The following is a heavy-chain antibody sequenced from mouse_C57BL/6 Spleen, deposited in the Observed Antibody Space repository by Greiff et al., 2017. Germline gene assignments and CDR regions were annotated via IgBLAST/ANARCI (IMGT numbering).Heavy chain of an antibody. D-gene: IGHD1-1*02. CDR2: ISSGSSTI. J-gene: IGHJ3*01. Sequence: EVKLMESGGGLVKPGGSLKLSCAASGFTFSDYGMHWVRQAPEKGLEWVAYISSGSSTIYYADTVKGRFTISRDNAKNTLFLQMTSLRSEDTAMYYCSFYYYPYWGQGTLVTVSA. CDR1: GFTFSDYG. V-gene: IGHV5-17*01. CDR3: SFYYYPY.